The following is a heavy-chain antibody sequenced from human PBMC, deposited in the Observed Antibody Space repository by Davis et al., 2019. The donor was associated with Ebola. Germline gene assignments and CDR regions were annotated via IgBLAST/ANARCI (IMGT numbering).Heavy chain of an antibody. V-gene: IGHV1-2*02. CDR3: ARDARTIRS. CDR2: INPNSGGT. J-gene: IGHJ4*02. CDR1: GGTFSSYA. D-gene: IGHD3-3*01. Sequence: ASVKVSCKASGGTFSSYAISWVRQAPGQGLEWMGWINPNSGGTNYAQKFQGRATMTRDTSISTAYMELSRLRSDDTAVYYCARDARTIRSWGQGTLVTVSS.